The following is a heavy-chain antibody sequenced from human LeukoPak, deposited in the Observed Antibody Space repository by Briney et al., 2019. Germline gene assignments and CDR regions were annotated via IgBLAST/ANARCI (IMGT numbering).Heavy chain of an antibody. CDR1: GFPLSTHA. CDR2: ISHDGSSK. CDR3: ARDQSSAWSY. Sequence: GGSLRPPWATSGFPLSTHAIHWVRQAPGKGLEWVAVISHDGSSKYYADSVKGRFTISRDNSKNTLFLQMNSLRVEDTAVYYCARDQSSAWSYWGQGTLVTVSS. D-gene: IGHD6-19*01. V-gene: IGHV3-30*19. J-gene: IGHJ4*02.